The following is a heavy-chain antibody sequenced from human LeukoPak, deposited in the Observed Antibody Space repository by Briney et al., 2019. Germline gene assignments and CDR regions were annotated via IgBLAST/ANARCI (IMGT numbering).Heavy chain of an antibody. Sequence: SETLSLTCTVSGGSISSYYWSWIRQPAGKGLEWSGRIYTSGSTNYNPSLKSRVTMSVDTSKNQFSLKLSSVTAADTAVYYCARGRTRYSYAYDMDVWGKGTTVTVSS. D-gene: IGHD5-18*01. J-gene: IGHJ6*03. CDR1: GGSISSYY. V-gene: IGHV4-4*07. CDR2: IYTSGST. CDR3: ARGRTRYSYAYDMDV.